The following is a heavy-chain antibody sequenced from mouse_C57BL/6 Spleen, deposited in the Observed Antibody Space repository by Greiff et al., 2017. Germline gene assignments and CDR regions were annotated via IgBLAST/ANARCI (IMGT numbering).Heavy chain of an antibody. CDR2: IYPGDGDT. CDR1: GYAFSSSW. J-gene: IGHJ4*01. D-gene: IGHD2-4*01. V-gene: IGHV1-82*01. Sequence: QVQLKESGPELVKPGASVKISCKASGYAFSSSWMNWVKQRPGKGLEWIGRIYPGDGDTNYNGKFKGKATLTADKSSSTAYMQLSSLTSEDSAVYFCARYYDYAMDYWGQGTSVTVAS. CDR3: ARYYDYAMDY.